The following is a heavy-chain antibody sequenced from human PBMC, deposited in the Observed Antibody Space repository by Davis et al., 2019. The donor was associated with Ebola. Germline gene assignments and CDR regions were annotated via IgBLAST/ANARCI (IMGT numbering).Heavy chain of an antibody. V-gene: IGHV3-30*18. CDR3: AKLEQLGY. CDR2: ISYDGSNK. D-gene: IGHD6-13*01. CDR1: GFTFSSYG. J-gene: IGHJ4*02. Sequence: GESLKISCAASGFTFSSYGMHWVRQAPGKGLEWVAVISYDGSNKYYADSVKGRFTISRDNSKNTLYLQMNSLRAQDTAVYYCAKLEQLGYWGQGTLVTVSP.